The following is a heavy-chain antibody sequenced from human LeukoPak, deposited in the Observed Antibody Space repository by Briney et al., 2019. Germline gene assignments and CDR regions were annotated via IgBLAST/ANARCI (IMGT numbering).Heavy chain of an antibody. Sequence: GESLKISCQFSGYSFASYWIAWVRQMPGKGLEWMAIISPGDSDTRYSPSFQGQVTISADMSISTAYLQWGSLKASDTAIYFCAMGYTAGIFDYWDRGTLVTVSS. V-gene: IGHV5-51*01. CDR2: ISPGDSDT. CDR1: GYSFASYW. D-gene: IGHD1-1*01. CDR3: AMGYTAGIFDY. J-gene: IGHJ4*02.